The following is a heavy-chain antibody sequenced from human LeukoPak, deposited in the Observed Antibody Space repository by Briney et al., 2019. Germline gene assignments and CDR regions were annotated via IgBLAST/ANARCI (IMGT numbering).Heavy chain of an antibody. J-gene: IGHJ4*02. Sequence: PSETLSLTCAVSGFSISSGYYWSWIRQPPGKGLEWIGTIYHSGSTYYNPSLKSRVTMSVDTSKNQFSLNLRYVTAADTAVYYCARQTVVVPPADWGQGTLVTVSS. CDR3: ARQTVVVPPAD. CDR2: IYHSGST. D-gene: IGHD2-2*01. V-gene: IGHV4-38-2*01. CDR1: GFSISSGYY.